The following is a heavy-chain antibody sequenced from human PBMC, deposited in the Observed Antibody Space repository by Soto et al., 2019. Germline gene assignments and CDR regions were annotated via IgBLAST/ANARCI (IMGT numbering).Heavy chain of an antibody. D-gene: IGHD3-10*01. Sequence: EVQLVESGGGFVQPGGSLRLSCAASDFTFSGSSVHWVRQAPGKGLVWVSGIDKVGTDSTYADSVKGRFTSSRDNAKNTVYIQMNSLRVEDTAIYYCARGWFGPDVWGKGTKVTVSS. CDR2: IDKVGTDS. CDR1: DFTFSGSS. CDR3: ARGWFGPDV. V-gene: IGHV3-74*01. J-gene: IGHJ6*03.